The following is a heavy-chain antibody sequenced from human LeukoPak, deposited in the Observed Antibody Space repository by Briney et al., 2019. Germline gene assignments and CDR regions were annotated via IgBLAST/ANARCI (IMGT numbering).Heavy chain of an antibody. V-gene: IGHV5-51*01. CDR1: GYSINNYW. CDR3: ARHGRGPSTGSYYDY. Sequence: GESLKISCKGSGYSINNYWIGWVRQMPGKGLEWMGIIYPADSDIRYSPSFQGQVTISADKSISTAYLQWSSLKAPDTAIYYCARHGRGPSTGSYYDYWGQGTLVTVSS. D-gene: IGHD1-26*01. CDR2: IYPADSDI. J-gene: IGHJ4*02.